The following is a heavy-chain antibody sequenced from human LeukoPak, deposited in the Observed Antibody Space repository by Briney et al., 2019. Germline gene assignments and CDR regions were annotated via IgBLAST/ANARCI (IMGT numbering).Heavy chain of an antibody. CDR2: ISYGGKA. CDR1: GDSISSGGYW. V-gene: IGHV4-31*11. D-gene: IGHD5-12*01. CDR3: ARAPVATPSEFDY. Sequence: SQTLSLTCAVSGDSISSGGYWWSWIRQHPGKGPEWIGYISYGGKADYNPTLKSRVAISADTPKDQFSLKLSSTTAADTAVYYCARAPVATPSEFDYWGQGTLVTVSS. J-gene: IGHJ4*02.